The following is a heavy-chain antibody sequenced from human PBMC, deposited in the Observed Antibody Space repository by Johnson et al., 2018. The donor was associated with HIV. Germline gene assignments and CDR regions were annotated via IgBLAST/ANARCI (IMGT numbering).Heavy chain of an antibody. Sequence: QVQLVESGGGVVQPGRSLRLSCAASGFTFSSYAMHWVRQAPGKGLEWVSVISYDGSNNYYEDSVKGRCTISRDNSKNTLYLQMNGLRAEATAVYYCAREGPGAYYDSSGDAFDIWGQGTMVTVSS. V-gene: IGHV3-30-3*01. D-gene: IGHD3-22*01. CDR3: AREGPGAYYDSSGDAFDI. CDR2: ISYDGSNN. CDR1: GFTFSSYA. J-gene: IGHJ3*02.